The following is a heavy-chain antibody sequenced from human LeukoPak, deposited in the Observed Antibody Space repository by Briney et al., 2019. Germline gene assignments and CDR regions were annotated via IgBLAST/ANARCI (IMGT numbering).Heavy chain of an antibody. V-gene: IGHV3-30-3*01. CDR1: GFTFSSYA. CDR3: ARDSTPLVLWFGRSIDY. J-gene: IGHJ4*02. D-gene: IGHD3-10*01. CDR2: ISYDGSNK. Sequence: GGSLRLSCAASGFTFSSYAMHWVRQAPGKGLEWVAVISYDGSNKYYADSVKGRFTISRDNSKNTLYLQMNSLRAEDTAVYYCARDSTPLVLWFGRSIDYWGQGTLVTVSS.